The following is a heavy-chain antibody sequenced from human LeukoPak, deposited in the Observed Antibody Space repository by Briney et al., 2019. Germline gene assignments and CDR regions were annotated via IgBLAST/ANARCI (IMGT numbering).Heavy chain of an antibody. D-gene: IGHD6-13*01. CDR1: GFTFSSYG. J-gene: IGHJ3*02. Sequence: GGSLRLSCAASGFTFSSYGIHWVRQAPGKGLEWVAVISYDGNKKYYAGSLKGRFTISRDNSKNTVYLKMNSLRTEDTAVYYCANPIAAADDAFDIWGQGTMVTVSS. CDR2: ISYDGNKK. V-gene: IGHV3-30*18. CDR3: ANPIAAADDAFDI.